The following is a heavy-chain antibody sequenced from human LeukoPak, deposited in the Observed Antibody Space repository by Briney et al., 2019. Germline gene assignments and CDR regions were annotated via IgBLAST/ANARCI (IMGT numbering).Heavy chain of an antibody. V-gene: IGHV3-74*01. CDR3: ARDSASYYHDY. Sequence: SGGSLRLPCAASGFTFSSYWMHWVRQAPGKGLVWVSRIKSDGSSTNYADSVKGRFTISRDNAKNTLYLQMNSLRADDTAVYYCARDSASYYHDYWGQGTLVTVSS. D-gene: IGHD3-10*01. CDR1: GFTFSSYW. J-gene: IGHJ4*02. CDR2: IKSDGSST.